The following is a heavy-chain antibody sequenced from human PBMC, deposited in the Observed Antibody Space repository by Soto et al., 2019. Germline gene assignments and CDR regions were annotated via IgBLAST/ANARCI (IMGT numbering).Heavy chain of an antibody. Sequence: GGSLRLSCAASGFTFSSYWMHWVRQAPGKGLEWVSSISSSSSNIYYADSVKGRFTISRDNAKNSLYLQMNSLRAEDTAVYYCARDLAVAVAQYYGMDVWGQGTTVTVSS. D-gene: IGHD6-19*01. J-gene: IGHJ6*02. CDR2: ISSSSSNI. V-gene: IGHV3-21*01. CDR1: GFTFSSYW. CDR3: ARDLAVAVAQYYGMDV.